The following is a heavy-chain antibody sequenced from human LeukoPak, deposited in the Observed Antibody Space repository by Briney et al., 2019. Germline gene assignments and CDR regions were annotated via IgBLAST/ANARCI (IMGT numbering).Heavy chain of an antibody. D-gene: IGHD5-12*01. V-gene: IGHV1-69*05. CDR3: AREPSVASFYYYYYMDV. J-gene: IGHJ6*03. CDR2: IIPIFGTA. CDR1: AGTFSSYA. Sequence: SVKVSCKASAGTFSSYAISWVRQAPGHGLEWMGGIIPIFGTANYAQKFQGRVTITTDESTRTAYMELSSLTSEDTAVYYCAREPSVASFYYYYYMDVWGKGTTVTVSS.